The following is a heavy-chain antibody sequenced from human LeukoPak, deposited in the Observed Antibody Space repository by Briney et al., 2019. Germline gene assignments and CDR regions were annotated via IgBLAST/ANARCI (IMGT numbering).Heavy chain of an antibody. CDR3: ARGGSGRYPFDY. J-gene: IGHJ4*02. V-gene: IGHV4-59*01. Sequence: SETLSLTCTVSGGSISSYYWSWIRQPPGKGLVWIGYIYYSGSTNYNPFLKSRVTISVDTSKNQFSLKLSSVTAADTAVYYCARGGSGRYPFDYWGQGTLVTVSS. D-gene: IGHD6-19*01. CDR2: IYYSGST. CDR1: GGSISSYY.